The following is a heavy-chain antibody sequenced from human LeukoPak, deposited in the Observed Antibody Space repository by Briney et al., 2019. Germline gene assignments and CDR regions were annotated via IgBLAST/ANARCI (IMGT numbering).Heavy chain of an antibody. CDR1: GFTFSSYS. CDR3: ARRITGTTSYLDY. J-gene: IGHJ4*02. V-gene: IGHV3-21*01. CDR2: ISSSSSYI. D-gene: IGHD1-7*01. Sequence: GGSLRLSCAASGFTFSSYSMNWVRQAPGKGLEWDSSISSSSSYIYYADSVKGRFTISRDNAKNSLYLQMNSLRAEDTAVYYCARRITGTTSYLDYWGQGTLVTVSS.